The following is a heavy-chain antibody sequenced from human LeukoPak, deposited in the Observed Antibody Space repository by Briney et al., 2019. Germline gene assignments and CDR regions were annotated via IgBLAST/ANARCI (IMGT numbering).Heavy chain of an antibody. V-gene: IGHV4-4*07. D-gene: IGHD3-22*01. CDR2: IYTSGST. CDR3: ARSGYYYDSSAYYSDY. Sequence: PSETLSLTCTVSGDSISNYYWSWIRQPAGKGLEWIGRIYTSGSTNYNPSLKSRVTMSVDKSKNQFSLKLSSVTAADTAVYYCARSGYYYDSSAYYSDYWGQGTLVTVSS. CDR1: GDSISNYY. J-gene: IGHJ4*02.